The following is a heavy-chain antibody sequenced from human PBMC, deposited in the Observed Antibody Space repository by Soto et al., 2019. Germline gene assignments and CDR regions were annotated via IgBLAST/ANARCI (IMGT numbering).Heavy chain of an antibody. J-gene: IGHJ6*02. V-gene: IGHV1-69*12. CDR1: GGTFSSYA. CDR2: IIPIFGTA. D-gene: IGHD1-26*01. Sequence: QVQLVQSGAEVKKPGSSVKVSCKASGGTFSSYAISWVRQAPGQGLEWMGGIIPIFGTANYAQKFQGRVTITADESTSTAYMELSGLRSEDTAVDYCACRSSGSYYPYYYGMDVWGQGTTVTVSS. CDR3: ACRSSGSYYPYYYGMDV.